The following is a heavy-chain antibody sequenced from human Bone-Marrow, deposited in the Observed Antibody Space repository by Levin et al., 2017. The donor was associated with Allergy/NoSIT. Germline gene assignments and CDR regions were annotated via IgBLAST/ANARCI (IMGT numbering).Heavy chain of an antibody. CDR3: ARERSGSYSDAFDI. Sequence: PSQTLSLTCAVSGYSISSDYYWGWIRQPPGKGLEWIGNFYHSGRIYYNPSLKSRVTISVNKSKNQFSLKLSSVTAADTAVYYCARERSGSYSDAFDIWGQGTMVTVSS. CDR1: GYSISSDYY. D-gene: IGHD1-26*01. CDR2: FYHSGRI. J-gene: IGHJ3*02. V-gene: IGHV4-38-2*02.